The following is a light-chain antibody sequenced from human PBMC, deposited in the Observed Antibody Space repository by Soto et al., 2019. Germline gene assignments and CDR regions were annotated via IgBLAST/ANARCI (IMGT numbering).Light chain of an antibody. CDR2: EVS. V-gene: IGLV2-14*01. J-gene: IGLJ1*01. CDR1: SSDVGGYKY. CDR3: SSYTSSSTYV. Sequence: QSVLTQPASVSGSPGQSITISCTGTSSDVGGYKYVSWYQQHPGKAPKLMIFEVSNRPSGVSKRFSGSKSGNTASLTISGLQAEDEGDYYCSSYTSSSTYVFGTGTKVTVL.